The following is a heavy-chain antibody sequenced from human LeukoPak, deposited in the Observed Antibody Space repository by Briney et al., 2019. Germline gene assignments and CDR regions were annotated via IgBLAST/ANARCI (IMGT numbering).Heavy chain of an antibody. Sequence: WGTLSLTXTVSGCSINTYYWSWIRQPPGKGLEWIGCINYSGTTNYNPSLKNRVTISVDTSKNHFSLRLTSVTAADTAVYYCARDPRLYCSGSSCFQSYYFDLWGLGALVTVSS. J-gene: IGHJ2*01. V-gene: IGHV4-59*01. CDR2: INYSGTT. CDR3: ARDPRLYCSGSSCFQSYYFDL. D-gene: IGHD2-15*01. CDR1: GCSINTYY.